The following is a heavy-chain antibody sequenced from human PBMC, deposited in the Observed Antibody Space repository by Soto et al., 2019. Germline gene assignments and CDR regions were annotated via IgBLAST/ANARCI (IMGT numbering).Heavy chain of an antibody. CDR1: GFTFGNYA. J-gene: IGHJ4*02. Sequence: TGGSLRLSCAASGFTFGNYAMNWVRQAPGKGLEWVSGISYSGGSTFYADSVEGRFTISRDDSKNTLFLQMNSLRAEDTAVYYCAKGDSIFGVVLPHLDYWGQGTLVTVS. CDR2: ISYSGGST. CDR3: AKGDSIFGVVLPHLDY. D-gene: IGHD3-3*01. V-gene: IGHV3-23*01.